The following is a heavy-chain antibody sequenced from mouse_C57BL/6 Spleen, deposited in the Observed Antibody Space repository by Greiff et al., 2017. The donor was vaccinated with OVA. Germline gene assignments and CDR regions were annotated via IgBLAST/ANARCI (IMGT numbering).Heavy chain of an antibody. CDR2: IYPGGGYT. J-gene: IGHJ4*01. Sequence: QVQLQQSGAELVRPGTSVKMSCKASGYTFTNYWIGWAKQRPGHGLEWIGDIYPGGGYTNYNEKFKGKATLTADKSSSTAHMLFSSLTSEDSDIYYCARRMDYGSSYVMDYWGRGTSVTVSS. CDR1: GYTFTNYW. CDR3: ARRMDYGSSYVMDY. D-gene: IGHD1-1*01. V-gene: IGHV1-63*01.